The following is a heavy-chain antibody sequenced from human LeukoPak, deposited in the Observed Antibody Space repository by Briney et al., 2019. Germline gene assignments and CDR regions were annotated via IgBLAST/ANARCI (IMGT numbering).Heavy chain of an antibody. CDR3: ARGYCSGGSCYRFDY. J-gene: IGHJ4*02. CDR2: ISSSSSYI. CDR1: GFTFSSYS. Sequence: GGSLRLSCAASGFTFSSYSMNWVRQAPGKGLEWVLSISSSSSYIYYADSVKGRFTISRDNAKNSLYLQMNSLRAEDTAVYYCARGYCSGGSCYRFDYWGQGTLVTVS. D-gene: IGHD2-15*01. V-gene: IGHV3-21*01.